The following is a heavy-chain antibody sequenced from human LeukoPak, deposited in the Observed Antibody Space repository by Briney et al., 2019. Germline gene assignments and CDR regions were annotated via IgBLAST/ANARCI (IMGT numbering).Heavy chain of an antibody. CDR2: ISAYNGNT. V-gene: IGHV1-18*01. Sequence: GASVKVSCKASGYTFTSYGISWVRQAPGQGLEWMGWISAYNGNTNYAQKLQGRVTMTTDTSTSTAYMELRSLRSDDTAVYYCARGLSQEYSLRGPAFPFDYWGQGTLVTVSS. CDR3: ARGLSQEYSLRGPAFPFDY. CDR1: GYTFTSYG. J-gene: IGHJ4*02. D-gene: IGHD6-6*01.